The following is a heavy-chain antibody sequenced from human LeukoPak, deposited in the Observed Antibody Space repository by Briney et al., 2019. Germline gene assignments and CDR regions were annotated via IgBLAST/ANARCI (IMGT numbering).Heavy chain of an antibody. D-gene: IGHD3-22*01. CDR3: ARGTGFYDSSGHYYWGYFDS. J-gene: IGHJ4*02. Sequence: SETLSLTCAVSGGSISSHYWSWFRQTPGERPEWIAFIYYSGTTNYNPSLKGRVTISIDSSKNQFSLKLSSVTAADTAIYYCARGTGFYDSSGHYYWGYFDSWGQGTLVPVSS. CDR2: IYYSGTT. CDR1: GGSISSHY. V-gene: IGHV4-59*11.